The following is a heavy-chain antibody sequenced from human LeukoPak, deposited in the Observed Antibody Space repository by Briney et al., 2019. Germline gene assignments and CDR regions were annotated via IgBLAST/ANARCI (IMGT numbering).Heavy chain of an antibody. D-gene: IGHD3-9*01. V-gene: IGHV3-23*01. CDR2: ISRGAGEK. Sequence: GGSLRLSCASSGFAFSTFDMNWVRQAPGKGLEWVSGISRGAGEKYYADSVKGRFTIPRDTSKSTLFLQMSSLRAGDTAIYYCAKGRYFGGPNWGQGTLVTVSS. J-gene: IGHJ4*02. CDR3: AKGRYFGGPN. CDR1: GFAFSTFD.